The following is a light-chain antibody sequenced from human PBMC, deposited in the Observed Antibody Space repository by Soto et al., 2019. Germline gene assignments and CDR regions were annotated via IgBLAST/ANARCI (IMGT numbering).Light chain of an antibody. Sequence: LTQPASVSGSPGQSITISCTGTSSDVGGYNYVSWYQQHPGKAPKLMIYEVSNRPSGVSNRFSGSKSGNTASLTISGLRAEDEADYYCSSYTSSSTPYVFGTGTKVTVL. CDR3: SSYTSSSTPYV. CDR1: SSDVGGYNY. J-gene: IGLJ1*01. V-gene: IGLV2-14*01. CDR2: EVS.